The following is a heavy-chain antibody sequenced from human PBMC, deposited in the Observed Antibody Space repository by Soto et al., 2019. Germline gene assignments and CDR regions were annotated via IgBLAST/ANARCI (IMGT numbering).Heavy chain of an antibody. CDR3: ARVYQLVRWYYYYYMDV. Sequence: ASVKVSCKASAYTFTSYVISWVRQAPGQGLEWMGWISAYNGNTNYAQKLQGRVTMTTDTSTSTAYMELRSLRSDDTAVYYCARVYQLVRWYYYYYMDVWGKGTTVTVSS. V-gene: IGHV1-18*01. CDR1: AYTFTSYV. CDR2: ISAYNGNT. D-gene: IGHD2-2*01. J-gene: IGHJ6*03.